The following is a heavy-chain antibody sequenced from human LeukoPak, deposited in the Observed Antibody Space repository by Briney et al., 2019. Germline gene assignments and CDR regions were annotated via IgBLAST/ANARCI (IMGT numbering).Heavy chain of an antibody. CDR3: AKDMVLAYYYDSSGGFDY. V-gene: IGHV3-9*01. Sequence: PGGSLRLSCAASGFTFDDYAMHWVRQAPGKGLEWVSGISWNSGSIGYADSVKGRFTISRGNAKNSLYLQMNSLRAEDTALYYCAKDMVLAYYYDSSGGFDYWGQGTLVTVSS. J-gene: IGHJ4*02. D-gene: IGHD3-22*01. CDR2: ISWNSGSI. CDR1: GFTFDDYA.